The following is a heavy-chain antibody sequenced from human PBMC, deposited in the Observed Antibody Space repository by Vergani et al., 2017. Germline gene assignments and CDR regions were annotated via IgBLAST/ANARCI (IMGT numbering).Heavy chain of an antibody. CDR3: VVGSSGYYSIGHFDY. J-gene: IGHJ4*02. D-gene: IGHD3-22*01. V-gene: IGHV4-39*01. Sequence: QLQLQESGPGLVKPSETLSLTCTVSGGSISSSSYYWGWIRQPPGKGLEWIGSIYYSGSTYYNPSLKSRVTISVDTSKNQFSLKLSSVTAADTAVYYCVVGSSGYYSIGHFDYWGQGTLVTVSS. CDR2: IYYSGST. CDR1: GGSISSSSYY.